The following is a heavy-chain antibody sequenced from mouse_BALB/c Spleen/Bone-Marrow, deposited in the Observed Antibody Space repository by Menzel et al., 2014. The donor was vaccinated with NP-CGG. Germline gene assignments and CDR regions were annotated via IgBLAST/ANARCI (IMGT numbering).Heavy chain of an antibody. Sequence: EVMLVESGGGLVKPGGSLKLSCAASGFAFSSYDMSWVRQTPEKRLEWVAYISSGGGSTYYPDTVKGRFTISRDNAKNTLYLQMSSLKSEDTAMYYRARQSRAWFAYWGQGTLVTVSA. CDR2: ISSGGGST. D-gene: IGHD1-1*01. V-gene: IGHV5-12-1*01. CDR1: GFAFSSYD. CDR3: ARQSRAWFAY. J-gene: IGHJ3*01.